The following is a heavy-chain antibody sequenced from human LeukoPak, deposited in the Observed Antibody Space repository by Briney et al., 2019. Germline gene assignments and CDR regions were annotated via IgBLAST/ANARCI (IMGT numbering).Heavy chain of an antibody. CDR2: ISGSGGST. V-gene: IGHV3-23*01. CDR1: GFTFSSYA. Sequence: PGGSLRLSCAASGFTFSSYAMSWVRQAPGKGPEWVSAISGSGGSTYYADSVKGRFTISRDNSKNTLYLQMNSLRAEDTAVYYCAKDRTVTTPLKWFDPWGQGTLVTVSS. D-gene: IGHD4-17*01. J-gene: IGHJ5*02. CDR3: AKDRTVTTPLKWFDP.